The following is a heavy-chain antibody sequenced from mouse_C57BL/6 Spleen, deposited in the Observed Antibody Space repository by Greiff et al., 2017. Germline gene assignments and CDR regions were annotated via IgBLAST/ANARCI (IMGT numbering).Heavy chain of an antibody. Sequence: EVQGVESGGGLVQPKGSLKLSCAASGFTFNTYAMHWVRQAPGKGLEWVARLRSKSSNYATYYADSVKDRFTISRDDSQSMLYLQMNNLKTEDTARYYCGRDYDGHGGDYWGQGTSVTVSS. CDR3: GRDYDGHGGDY. J-gene: IGHJ4*01. CDR2: LRSKSSNYAT. V-gene: IGHV10-3*01. D-gene: IGHD2-3*01. CDR1: GFTFNTYA.